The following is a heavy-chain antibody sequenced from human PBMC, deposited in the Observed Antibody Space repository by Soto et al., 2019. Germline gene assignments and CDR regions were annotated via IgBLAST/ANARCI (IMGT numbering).Heavy chain of an antibody. J-gene: IGHJ4*02. Sequence: GSLRVSCXAAGVTVSSNYRSWVRQATGKGLDCLSVIYSRGSTYYADSVKGRFTISRDNSKNTLYLQMNSLRAEDTAVYYCASLVSLTLRLWFGEERVMDYWGQGTLVTVSS. D-gene: IGHD3-10*01. V-gene: IGHV3-66*01. CDR2: IYSRGST. CDR3: ASLVSLTLRLWFGEERVMDY. CDR1: GVTVSSNY.